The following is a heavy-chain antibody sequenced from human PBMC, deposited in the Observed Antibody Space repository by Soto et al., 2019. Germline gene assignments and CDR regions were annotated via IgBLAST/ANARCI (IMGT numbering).Heavy chain of an antibody. CDR3: VRDGSKTLRDWFDP. Sequence: QVHLQESGPGLVKPSETLSLTCSVSGGSISKFYWSWIRKTAGKGLEWMGRVYATGTTDYNPSLRSRVAMSVEIATKTFSLRLTSVTAADTGMYYCVRDGSKTLRDWFDPWGQGKLGPVSS. CDR2: VYATGTT. CDR1: GGSISKFY. J-gene: IGHJ5*02. D-gene: IGHD3-10*01. V-gene: IGHV4-4*07.